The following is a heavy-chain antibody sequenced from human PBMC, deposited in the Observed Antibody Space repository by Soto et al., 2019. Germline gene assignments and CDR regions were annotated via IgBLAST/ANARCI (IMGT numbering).Heavy chain of an antibody. V-gene: IGHV3-23*01. CDR1: GFTFSSYA. J-gene: IGHJ5*02. Sequence: GGSLRLSCAASGFTFSSYAMSWVRQAPGKGLEWVSAISGSGGSTYYADSVKGRFTISRDNSKNTLYLQMNSLRAEDTAVYYWAKDPADYSNYGWFEPWGQGTLVTVSS. CDR2: ISGSGGST. CDR3: AKDPADYSNYGWFEP. D-gene: IGHD4-4*01.